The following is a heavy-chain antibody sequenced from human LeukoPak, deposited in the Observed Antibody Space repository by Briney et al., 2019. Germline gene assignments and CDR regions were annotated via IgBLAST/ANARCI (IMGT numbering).Heavy chain of an antibody. CDR2: IYHSGST. D-gene: IGHD1-1*01. CDR3: ARAFIVRTTGTTSNWFDP. Sequence: SETLSLTCTVSGYSISSGYYWGWIRQPPGKGLEWIGSIYHSGSTYYNPSLKSRVTISVDTSKNQFSLKLSSVTAADTAVYYCARAFIVRTTGTTSNWFDPWGQGTLVTVSS. CDR1: GYSISSGYY. J-gene: IGHJ5*02. V-gene: IGHV4-38-2*02.